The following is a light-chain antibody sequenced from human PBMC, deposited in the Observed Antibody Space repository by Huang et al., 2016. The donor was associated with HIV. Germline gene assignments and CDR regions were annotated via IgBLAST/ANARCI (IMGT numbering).Light chain of an antibody. CDR2: GAS. CDR1: RSVSSNF. CDR3: QQYGTSPKT. Sequence: EIVLTQSPGTLSLSPGERATLSCRASRSVSSNFLAWYQQKPGQAPRLLIYGASSRATGIPDRFSGSGSGADFTLTISRLDPEDFAVYFCQQYGTSPKTLGQGTKLEIK. V-gene: IGKV3-20*01. J-gene: IGKJ2*01.